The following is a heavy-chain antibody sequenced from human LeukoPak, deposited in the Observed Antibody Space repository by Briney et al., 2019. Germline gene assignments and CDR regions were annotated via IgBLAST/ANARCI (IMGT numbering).Heavy chain of an antibody. J-gene: IGHJ2*01. D-gene: IGHD2/OR15-2a*01. V-gene: IGHV4-39*01. Sequence: KPSETLSLTCTVSGXSITTSSYYWGWIRQPPGKGPEWIGIIYYSGSTYYNPSLKGRVTISVDTSKNQFSLKLSSVAAADTAVYYCARAFRARYFDLWGRGTLVTVSS. CDR2: IYYSGST. CDR1: GXSITTSSYY. CDR3: ARAFRARYFDL.